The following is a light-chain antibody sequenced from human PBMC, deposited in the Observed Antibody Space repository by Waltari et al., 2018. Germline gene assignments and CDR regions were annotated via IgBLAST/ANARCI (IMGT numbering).Light chain of an antibody. Sequence: EVVLTQSPATLSLSPRVRAPLSRRASQSVSTSVSWYRQKPGQAPSLLIYDASPRAAGIPDRFSGSGSGTDFTLTIISLEPEDFAVYYCQLRTGWPMTFGQGTRLEIK. J-gene: IGKJ5*01. CDR2: DAS. CDR1: QSVSTS. V-gene: IGKV3-11*01. CDR3: QLRTGWPMT.